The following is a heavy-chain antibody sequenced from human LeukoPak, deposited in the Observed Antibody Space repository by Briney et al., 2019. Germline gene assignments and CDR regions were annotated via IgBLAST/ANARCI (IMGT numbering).Heavy chain of an antibody. CDR1: GGSISSYC. CDR2: IYYSGST. V-gene: IGHV4-59*01. CDR3: ARGAGSTRENDI. D-gene: IGHD2-2*01. Sequence: SETLSLTCTVSGGSISSYCWSWIRQPPGKGLEWIGYIYYSGSTNYNPSLKSRVTISVDTSKNQFSLKLSSVTAADTAVYYCARGAGSTRENDIWGQGTMVTVSS. J-gene: IGHJ3*02.